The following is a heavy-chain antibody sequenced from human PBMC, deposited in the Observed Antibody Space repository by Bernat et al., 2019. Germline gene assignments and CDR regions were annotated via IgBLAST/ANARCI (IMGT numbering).Heavy chain of an antibody. CDR3: ASPEVEMATIDY. CDR1: GGSISSSSYY. Sequence: QLQLQESGPGLVKPSETLSLTCTVSGGSISSSSYYWGWIRQPPGKGLEWIGSIYYSGSTYYNPSLKSRVTISVDTSKNQFSLKLSSVTAADTAVYYCASPEVEMATIDYRGQGTLVTVSS. CDR2: IYYSGST. J-gene: IGHJ4*02. D-gene: IGHD5-24*01. V-gene: IGHV4-39*01.